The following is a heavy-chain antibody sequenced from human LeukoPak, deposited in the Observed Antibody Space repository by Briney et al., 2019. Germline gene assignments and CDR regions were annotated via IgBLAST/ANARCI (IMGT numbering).Heavy chain of an antibody. V-gene: IGHV3-23*01. J-gene: IGHJ4*02. CDR1: GFTFSSYA. D-gene: IGHD5-18*01. CDR2: ISGSGGST. CDR3: ARRFRSESNYGYPDY. Sequence: GESLRLSCAASGFTFSSYAMSWVRQAPGKGLEWVSSISGSGGSTYYADSVKGRFTISRDNSKNTLYVQMNSLRAEDTAIYYCARRFRSESNYGYPDYWGQGTLVTVSS.